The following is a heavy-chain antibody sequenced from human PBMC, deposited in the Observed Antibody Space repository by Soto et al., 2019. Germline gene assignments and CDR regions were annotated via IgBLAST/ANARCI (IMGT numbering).Heavy chain of an antibody. CDR1: GASISSGRSY. CDR3: ARDNGYGHFDS. Sequence: TLSLTCTVSGASISSGRSYWSWIRQHPGKGLEWIGYMFYSGSTYYHPPLKSRVNISADTSKNQFSLRLTSVTPADTAVYYCARDNGYGHFDSWGQGTLVTVPS. D-gene: IGHD5-12*01. J-gene: IGHJ4*02. CDR2: MFYSGST. V-gene: IGHV4-31*03.